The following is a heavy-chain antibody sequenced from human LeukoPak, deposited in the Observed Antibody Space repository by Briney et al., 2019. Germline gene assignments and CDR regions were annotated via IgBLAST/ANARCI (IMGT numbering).Heavy chain of an antibody. CDR2: ISYDGSNK. D-gene: IGHD6-19*01. J-gene: IGHJ4*02. CDR1: GFTFSSYW. CDR3: ARDTLAVAGQFDY. V-gene: IGHV3-30*03. Sequence: PGGSLRLSCAASGFTFSSYWMHWVRQAPGKGLEWVTVISYDGSNKYYVDSVKGRFTISRDNSKNTLYLQMNSLRAEDTAVYYCARDTLAVAGQFDYWGQGTLVTVSS.